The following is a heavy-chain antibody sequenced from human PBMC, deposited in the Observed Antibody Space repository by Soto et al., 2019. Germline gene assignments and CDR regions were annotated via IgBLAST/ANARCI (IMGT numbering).Heavy chain of an antibody. D-gene: IGHD1-26*01. CDR1: GFTFSSYS. Sequence: EVQLVESGGGLVQPGGSLRLSCAASGFTFSSYSMNWVRQAPGKGLEWVSYISSSSSTIYYADSVKGRFTISRDNAKNSLYLQMNSLRDDDTGVYYCAIEEGSVSYPHLDYWGQGTLVTVLS. J-gene: IGHJ4*02. CDR3: AIEEGSVSYPHLDY. CDR2: ISSSSSTI. V-gene: IGHV3-48*02.